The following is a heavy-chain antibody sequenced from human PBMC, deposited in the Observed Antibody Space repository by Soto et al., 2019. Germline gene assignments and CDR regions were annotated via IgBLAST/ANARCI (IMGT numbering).Heavy chain of an antibody. CDR2: IYRTGST. V-gene: IGHV4-4*02. CDR1: GGSFTSNNW. J-gene: IGHJ4*02. CDR3: ASRDSGTSVDY. D-gene: IGHD1-7*01. Sequence: SETLSLTCAVSGGSFTSNNWWTWVRQPPGQGLEWIGEIYRTGSTNYNPSLKSRVTISLDKSENQFSLKVTSLTAADTAVYYCASRDSGTSVDYWGQGTLVTVSS.